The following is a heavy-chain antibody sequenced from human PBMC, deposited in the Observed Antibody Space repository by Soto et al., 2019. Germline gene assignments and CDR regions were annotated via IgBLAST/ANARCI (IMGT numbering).Heavy chain of an antibody. CDR3: TTDDRDIVLMVYATRHYYYGMDV. Sequence: GGSLRLSCAASGFTFSNAWMNWVRQAPGKGLEWVGRIKSKTDGGTTDYAAPVKGRFTISRDDSKNTLYLQMNSLKTEDTAVYYCTTDDRDIVLMVYATRHYYYGMDVWGQGTTVTVSS. CDR2: IKSKTDGGTT. J-gene: IGHJ6*02. D-gene: IGHD2-8*01. CDR1: GFTFSNAW. V-gene: IGHV3-15*07.